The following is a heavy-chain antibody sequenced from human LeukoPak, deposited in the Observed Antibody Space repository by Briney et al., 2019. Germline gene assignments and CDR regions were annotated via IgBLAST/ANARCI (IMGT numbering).Heavy chain of an antibody. CDR1: AGSINNYY. J-gene: IGHJ6*02. V-gene: IGHV4-59*01. Sequence: SETLSLTCTVSAGSINNYYWSWIRQPPGKGLEWIGYIYYSGSTNYNPSLKSRVTISVDTSKKQVSLNLSSVTTADTAVYYCARVAARYVGMDVWGQGTTVTVSS. D-gene: IGHD6-6*01. CDR2: IYYSGST. CDR3: ARVAARYVGMDV.